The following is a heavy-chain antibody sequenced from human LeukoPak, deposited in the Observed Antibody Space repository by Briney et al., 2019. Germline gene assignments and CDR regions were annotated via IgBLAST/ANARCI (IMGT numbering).Heavy chain of an antibody. CDR1: GITFSNYD. CDR3: IRGGGQLLPDDAFDV. V-gene: IGHV3-13*01. D-gene: IGHD6-13*01. Sequence: GGSLRLSCAASGITFSNYDMHWVRQPTGKGLEWVSSIGTLDDTYYSGSVKGRFTISRENAKNSLYLQMNGLRTEDTAIYYCIRGGGQLLPDDAFDVWGQGTMVTVSS. J-gene: IGHJ3*01. CDR2: IGTLDDT.